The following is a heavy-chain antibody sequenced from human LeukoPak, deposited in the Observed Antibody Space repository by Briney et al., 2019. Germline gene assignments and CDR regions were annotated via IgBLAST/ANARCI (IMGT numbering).Heavy chain of an antibody. CDR1: GYSFTTYW. CDR3: ARSVAGRGFWSGYYFDY. J-gene: IGHJ4*02. CDR2: IYPGDSHT. Sequence: GESLKISCKGSGYSFTTYWIGWVRQMPGKGLEWMGIIYPGDSHTRYSPSFQGQVTISADKSISTAYLQWSSLKASDTAMYYCARSVAGRGFWSGYYFDYWGQGTLVTVSS. V-gene: IGHV5-51*01. D-gene: IGHD3-3*01.